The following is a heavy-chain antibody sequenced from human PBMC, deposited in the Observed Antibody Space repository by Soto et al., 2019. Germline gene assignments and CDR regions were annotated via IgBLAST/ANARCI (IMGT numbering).Heavy chain of an antibody. J-gene: IGHJ5*01. D-gene: IGHD6-6*01. CDR2: ISAYNGDT. Sequence: VQLVQSGAEVKKPGASVKVSCQASGYTFTSYGIAWVRQAPGQDLEWMGWISAYNGDTNYAQRLQGRVTMTTDTSTSTVYMELKSLKSDDTAVYYCARDQEYSTSGLYWFDFWGQGTLVTVSA. V-gene: IGHV1-18*04. CDR3: ARDQEYSTSGLYWFDF. CDR1: GYTFTSYG.